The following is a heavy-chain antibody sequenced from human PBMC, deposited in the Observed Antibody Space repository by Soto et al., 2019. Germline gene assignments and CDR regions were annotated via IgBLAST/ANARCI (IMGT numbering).Heavy chain of an antibody. CDR2: IIPIFGTA. CDR3: AGAWGGGPVDY. V-gene: IGHV1-69*18. Sequence: QVQLVQSGAEVKKPGSSVKVSCKASGGTFSSYAISWVRQAPGQGLEWMGRIIPIFGTANYAQKFQGRVTITGGESKSSACRELGSLGSEDTAVYYFAGAWGGGPVDYWGQGTLVTVSS. D-gene: IGHD3-16*01. J-gene: IGHJ4*02. CDR1: GGTFSSYA.